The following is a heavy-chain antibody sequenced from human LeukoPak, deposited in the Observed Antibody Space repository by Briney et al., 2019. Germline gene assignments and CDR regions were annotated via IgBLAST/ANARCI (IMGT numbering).Heavy chain of an antibody. Sequence: SQTLSLTCTVSGGSISSGDYYWSWIRQRPGKGLEWIGYIYYSGSTYYNPSLKSRVTISVDTSKNQFSLKLSSVTAADTAVYYCARSSSGWYKDNWFDPWGQGTLVTVSS. V-gene: IGHV4-30-4*08. CDR1: GGSISSGDYY. J-gene: IGHJ5*02. CDR3: ARSSSGWYKDNWFDP. CDR2: IYYSGST. D-gene: IGHD6-19*01.